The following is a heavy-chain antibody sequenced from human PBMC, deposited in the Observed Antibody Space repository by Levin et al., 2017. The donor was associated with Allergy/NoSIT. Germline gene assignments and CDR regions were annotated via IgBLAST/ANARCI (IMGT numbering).Heavy chain of an antibody. V-gene: IGHV1-8*01. Sequence: GESLKISCKASGYTFTSYDINWVRQATGQGLEWMGWMNPNSGNTGYAQKFQGRVTMTRNTSISTAYMELSSLRSEDTAVYYCARSGSYSLVYYGMDGWGQGTTVTVSS. CDR2: MNPNSGNT. CDR1: GYTFTSYD. CDR3: ARSGSYSLVYYGMDG. J-gene: IGHJ6*02. D-gene: IGHD1-26*01.